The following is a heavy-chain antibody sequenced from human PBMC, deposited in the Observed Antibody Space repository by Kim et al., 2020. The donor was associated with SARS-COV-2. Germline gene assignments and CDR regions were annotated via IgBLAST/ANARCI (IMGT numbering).Heavy chain of an antibody. D-gene: IGHD1-7*01. CDR1: GITFRSYG. CDR2: ISYDGSNK. J-gene: IGHJ4*02. V-gene: IGHV3-30*18. CDR3: AKDASFDWNYLDY. Sequence: GGSLRLSCADSGITFRSYGMHWVRQAPGKGLEWVAVISYDGSNKYYADSVKGRFTISRDNSKNKLYLQMNSLRAEDTAVYYCAKDASFDWNYLDYWGQRT.